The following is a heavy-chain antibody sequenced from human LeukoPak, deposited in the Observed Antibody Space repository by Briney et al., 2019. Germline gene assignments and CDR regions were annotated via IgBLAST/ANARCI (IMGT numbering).Heavy chain of an antibody. Sequence: PGGSLRLSCAASGFTFSSYAMHWVRQAPGKGLEWVAVILYDGAQKYYADSVMGRFTISRDNSKNTLYLQMNSLRAEDTAMYYCAREDYAGRWSFDYWGQGTLVTVSS. CDR3: AREDYAGRWSFDY. V-gene: IGHV3-33*01. J-gene: IGHJ4*02. CDR2: ILYDGAQK. D-gene: IGHD3-10*01. CDR1: GFTFSSYA.